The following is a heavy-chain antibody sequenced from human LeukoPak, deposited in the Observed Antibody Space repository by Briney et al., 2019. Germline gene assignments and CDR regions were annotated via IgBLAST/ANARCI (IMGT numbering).Heavy chain of an antibody. V-gene: IGHV7-4-1*02. CDR2: INTNTGNP. D-gene: IGHD1-26*01. CDR1: GYTFTSYA. CDR3: ARGGPLDRDSIVGATIGY. Sequence: ASVKVSCKASGYTFTSYAMNWVRQAPGQGLEWMGWINTNTGNPTYAQGFTGRFVFSLDTSVSTAYLQISSLKAEDTAVHYCARGGPLDRDSIVGATIGYWGQGTLVTVSS. J-gene: IGHJ4*02.